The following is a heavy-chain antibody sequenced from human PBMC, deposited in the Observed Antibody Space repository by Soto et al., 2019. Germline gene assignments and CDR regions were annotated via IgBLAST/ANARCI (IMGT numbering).Heavy chain of an antibody. CDR1: AGSISTYF. D-gene: IGHD1-26*01. Sequence: SETLSLTCTVSAGSISTYFWSWIRQPPGKGLEWIGYIYYSGTTNYNPSLKSRVTILLDTSKNQFSLRLSSVTAADTAVYYCARGRGGTYDAFDIWGQGTPVTVSS. J-gene: IGHJ3*02. CDR2: IYYSGTT. CDR3: ARGRGGTYDAFDI. V-gene: IGHV4-59*01.